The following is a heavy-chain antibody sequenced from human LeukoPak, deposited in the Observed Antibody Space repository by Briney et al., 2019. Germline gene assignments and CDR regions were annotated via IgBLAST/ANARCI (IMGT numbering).Heavy chain of an antibody. Sequence: ASVRVSCKASGYTFTSSEIHWVRRAPGQGLEWMGWLNPNSGNTGYAQKFQGRVTFTRESSTSTAYMEVTRLRSEDTAVYYCARAPSRPFDIWGQGTMVTVSS. V-gene: IGHV1-8*03. CDR1: GYTFTSSE. J-gene: IGHJ3*02. CDR3: ARAPSRPFDI. CDR2: LNPNSGNT. D-gene: IGHD6-6*01.